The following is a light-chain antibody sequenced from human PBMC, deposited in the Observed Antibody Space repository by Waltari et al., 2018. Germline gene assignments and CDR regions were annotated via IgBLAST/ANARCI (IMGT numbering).Light chain of an antibody. J-gene: IGKJ1*01. CDR2: GAS. V-gene: IGKV3-20*01. Sequence: EIVLTHSPGPLSLSPGERATLSCSASQSVSRTLAWYQQKPGQAPRLLIYGASTRATGIPERFSGGGSGTDFSLTISRLEPEDFAVYYCQHYVSLPATFGQGTKVEIK. CDR3: QHYVSLPAT. CDR1: QSVSRT.